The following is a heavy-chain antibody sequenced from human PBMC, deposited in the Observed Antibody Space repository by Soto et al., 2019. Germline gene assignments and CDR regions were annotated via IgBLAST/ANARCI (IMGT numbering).Heavy chain of an antibody. D-gene: IGHD1-26*01. V-gene: IGHV4-34*01. CDR1: GGSFSGYY. J-gene: IGHJ4*02. Sequence: QVQLQQWGAGLLKPSETLSLTCAVYGGSFSGYYWSWIRQPPGKGLEWIGEINHSGSTNYNPSLKSRVTISVDTSKNQSSLKLSSVTAADTAVYYCARGLVALKVGYFDYWGQGTLVTVSS. CDR3: ARGLVALKVGYFDY. CDR2: INHSGST.